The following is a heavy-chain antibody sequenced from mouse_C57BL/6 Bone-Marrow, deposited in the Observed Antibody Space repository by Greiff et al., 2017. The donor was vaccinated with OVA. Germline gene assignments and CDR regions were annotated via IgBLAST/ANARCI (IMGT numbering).Heavy chain of an antibody. CDR3: ARTYFYAMDY. J-gene: IGHJ4*01. CDR2: IYPGDGDT. CDR1: GYAFSSSW. Sequence: QVQLKQSGPELVKPGASVKISCKASGYAFSSSWMNWVKQRPGQGLEWIGRIYPGDGDTNYNGKFKGKATLTADKSSSTAYMQLSSLTAEDSAVYFCARTYFYAMDYWGQGTSVTVSS. V-gene: IGHV1-82*01. D-gene: IGHD2-10*01.